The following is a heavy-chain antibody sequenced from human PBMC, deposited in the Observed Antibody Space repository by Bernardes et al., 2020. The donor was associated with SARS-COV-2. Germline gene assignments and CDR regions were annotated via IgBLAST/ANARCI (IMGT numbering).Heavy chain of an antibody. CDR2: ISYNGDA. V-gene: IGHV4-59*02. CDR1: GGSVSSDY. D-gene: IGHD3-10*01. Sequence: SEPLPLTCIVSGGSVSSDYWNWIRQSPGQGLEWIGYISYNGDAKSNPSLKSRVFISLDTSKNQFSLDLTYVTAADTAVYFCARGGRSSGSDALDVWGQGTTVTVSS. CDR3: ARGGRSSGSDALDV. J-gene: IGHJ3*01.